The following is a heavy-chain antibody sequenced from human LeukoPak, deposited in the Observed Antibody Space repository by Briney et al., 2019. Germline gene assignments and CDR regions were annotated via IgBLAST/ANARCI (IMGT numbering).Heavy chain of an antibody. V-gene: IGHV4-34*01. D-gene: IGHD6-6*01. CDR2: INHSGST. CDR3: ARRSDPFDY. Sequence: SETLSLTCAVYGGSFSGYYWSWIRQPPGKGLEWIGEINHSGSTNYNASLKSRVTISVDTSKNQFSLKLSSVTAADTAVYYCARRSDPFDYWGQGTLVTVSS. J-gene: IGHJ4*02. CDR1: GGSFSGYY.